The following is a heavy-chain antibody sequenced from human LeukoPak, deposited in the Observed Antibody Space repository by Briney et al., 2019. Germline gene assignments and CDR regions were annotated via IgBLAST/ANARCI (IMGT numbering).Heavy chain of an antibody. CDR3: ANQGRVPDSFDI. V-gene: IGHV4-4*07. D-gene: IGHD3-10*01. CDR2: ISTSGST. CDR1: GGSIGSYY. Sequence: SETLSLTCSVSGGSIGSYYWSWIRQPAGKGLEWIGRISTSGSTNYNPSLKSRVIISVDESKSQFSLRLSSVTAADTAVYYCANQGRVPDSFDIWGQGTTVTVSS. J-gene: IGHJ3*02.